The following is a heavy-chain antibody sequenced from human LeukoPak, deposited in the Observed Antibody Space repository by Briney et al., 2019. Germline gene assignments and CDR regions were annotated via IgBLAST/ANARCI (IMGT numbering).Heavy chain of an antibody. CDR1: GFTFSSYG. J-gene: IGHJ4*02. V-gene: IGHV3-30*03. Sequence: PGRSLRLSCSASGFTFSSYGMHWVRQAPGKGLEWVAVISYDGSNKYYADSVKGRFTISGDNSKNTLFLQMNSLRAEDTAVYYCAHGAMYQLDYWGQGTLVTVSS. CDR2: ISYDGSNK. D-gene: IGHD2-2*01. CDR3: AHGAMYQLDY.